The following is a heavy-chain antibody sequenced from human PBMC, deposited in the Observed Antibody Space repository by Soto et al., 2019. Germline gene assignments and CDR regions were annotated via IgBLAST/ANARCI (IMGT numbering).Heavy chain of an antibody. CDR2: IIPIFGTA. CDR3: ARDTRFLEWLLPSLDYYYGMDV. Sequence: ASVKVSCKASGGTFSSYAISWVRQAPGQGLEWMGGIIPIFGTANYAQKFQGRVTITADESTSTAYMELSSLRSEDTAVYYCARDTRFLEWLLPSLDYYYGMDVWGQGTTVTVSS. CDR1: GGTFSSYA. V-gene: IGHV1-69*13. J-gene: IGHJ6*02. D-gene: IGHD3-3*01.